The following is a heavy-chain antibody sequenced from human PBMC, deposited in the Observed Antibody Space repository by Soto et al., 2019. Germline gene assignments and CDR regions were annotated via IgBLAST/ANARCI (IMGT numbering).Heavy chain of an antibody. Sequence: PGGSLRLSCAASGFTFSDYYMSWIRQAPGKGLEWVSYISSSGSTIYYADSVKGRFTISRDNAKNSLYLQMNSLRAEDTAVYYCARRVVPAAVDYYYGMDVWGQGTTVTVS. D-gene: IGHD2-2*01. CDR3: ARRVVPAAVDYYYGMDV. J-gene: IGHJ6*02. V-gene: IGHV3-11*01. CDR2: ISSSGSTI. CDR1: GFTFSDYY.